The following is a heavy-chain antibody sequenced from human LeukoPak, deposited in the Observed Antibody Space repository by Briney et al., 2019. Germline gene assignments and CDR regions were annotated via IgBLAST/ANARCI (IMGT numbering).Heavy chain of an antibody. Sequence: ASVKVSCKASGYTFTGYYMHWVRQAPGQGLEWMGWINPNSGGTNYAQKFQGRVTMTRDTSISTAYMELRSLRSDDTAVYYCARAVWFGELRHYYYYYMDVWGKGTTVTISS. V-gene: IGHV1-2*02. CDR3: ARAVWFGELRHYYYYYMDV. D-gene: IGHD3-10*01. CDR1: GYTFTGYY. J-gene: IGHJ6*03. CDR2: INPNSGGT.